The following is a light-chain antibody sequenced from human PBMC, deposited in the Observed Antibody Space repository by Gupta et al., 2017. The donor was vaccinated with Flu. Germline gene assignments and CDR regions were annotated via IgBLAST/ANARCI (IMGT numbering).Light chain of an antibody. V-gene: IGKV1-5*03. J-gene: IGKJ1*01. CDR1: QNIHTW. CDR2: RAS. CDR3: QQYNAYPWT. Sequence: DIQMTQSPSTLPASVGDRVTITCRASQNIHTWLAWYQQKPGKAPKLLINRASNLKSGVPSRFSGSGSGTEFTLTISSLQPDDFATYDCQQYNAYPWTFGQGTKVEI.